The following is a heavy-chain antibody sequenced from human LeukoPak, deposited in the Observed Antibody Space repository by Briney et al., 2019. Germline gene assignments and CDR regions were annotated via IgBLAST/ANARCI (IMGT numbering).Heavy chain of an antibody. CDR3: ARVTQQWPHYYFDY. CDR2: IYYSDGST. V-gene: IGHV4-39*07. Sequence: PSETLSLTCTVSGGSINSSSYYWGWIRQPPGKGLEWIGSIYYSDGSTYYNPSLKSRVTISVDTSKNQFSLKLSSVTAADTAVHYCARVTQQWPHYYFDYWGQGTLVTVSS. CDR1: GGSINSSSYY. J-gene: IGHJ4*02. D-gene: IGHD6-19*01.